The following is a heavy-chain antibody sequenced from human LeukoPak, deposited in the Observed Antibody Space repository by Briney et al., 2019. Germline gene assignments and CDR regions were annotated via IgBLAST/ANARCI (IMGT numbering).Heavy chain of an antibody. D-gene: IGHD5-18*01. V-gene: IGHV4-34*11. CDR2: IYYSGST. CDR1: GGSFSGYY. Sequence: SETLSLTCAVYGGSFSGYYWSWIRQPPGKGLEWIGYIYYSGSTNYNPSLKSRVTISVDTSKNQFSLNLNFVTAADTAVYYCARTPWIQLYTNYFDYWGQGTLVTVSS. J-gene: IGHJ4*02. CDR3: ARTPWIQLYTNYFDY.